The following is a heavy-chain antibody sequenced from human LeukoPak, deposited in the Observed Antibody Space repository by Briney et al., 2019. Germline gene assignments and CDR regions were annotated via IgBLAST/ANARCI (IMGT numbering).Heavy chain of an antibody. D-gene: IGHD3-22*01. Sequence: GGSLRLSCAASGFTVSSNYMSWVRQAPGKGLEWVSVIYSGGSTYYADSVKGRFTISRDNSKNTLYLQMNSLRAEDTAVYCCAWGSSGYYYAAFDYWGQGTLVTVSP. CDR3: AWGSSGYYYAAFDY. CDR1: GFTVSSNY. V-gene: IGHV3-53*01. J-gene: IGHJ4*02. CDR2: IYSGGST.